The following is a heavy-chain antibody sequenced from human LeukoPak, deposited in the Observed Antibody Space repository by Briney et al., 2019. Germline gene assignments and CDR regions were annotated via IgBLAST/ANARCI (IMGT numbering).Heavy chain of an antibody. D-gene: IGHD3-10*01. CDR1: GGTFSSYA. CDR3: ARAGVDYGSGSSNWFDP. CDR2: IIPIFGTA. Sequence: ASVKVSCKASGGTFSSYAISWVRQAPGQGLEWMGGIIPIFGTANYAQKFQGRVTITADESTSTAYMELSSLRSEDTAVYYCARAGVDYGSGSSNWFDPWGQGTLVTVSP. J-gene: IGHJ5*02. V-gene: IGHV1-69*13.